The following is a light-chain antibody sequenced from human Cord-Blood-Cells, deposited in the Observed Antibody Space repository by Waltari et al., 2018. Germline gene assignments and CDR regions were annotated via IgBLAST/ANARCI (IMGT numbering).Light chain of an antibody. V-gene: IGLV2-11*01. CDR3: CSYAGSYTFWV. J-gene: IGLJ3*02. CDR2: DVS. CDR1: SSDVGGYNY. Sequence: QSALTQPRSVSGSPGQSVTISCPGTSSDVGGYNYVSWYQQHPGKAPKLMIYDVSKRPSGVPDRFSGSKSGNTASLTISGLQAEDEAEYYCCSYAGSYTFWVFGGGTKLTVL.